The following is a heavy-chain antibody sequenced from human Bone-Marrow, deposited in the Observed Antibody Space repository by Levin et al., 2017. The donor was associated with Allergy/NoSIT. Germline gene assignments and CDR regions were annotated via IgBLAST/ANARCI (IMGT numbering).Heavy chain of an antibody. Sequence: SCTVSGASMIRHYWNWIRQSPDKGLEWIGYINYSGTTKYNPSLNSRFTISIDTSRSHFSLSLSSVTAADTAVYYCAGGRGVVDVWGQGKTVIVSS. J-gene: IGHJ6*02. CDR1: GASMIRHY. CDR2: INYSGTT. CDR3: AGGRGVVDV. D-gene: IGHD3-10*01. V-gene: IGHV4-59*11.